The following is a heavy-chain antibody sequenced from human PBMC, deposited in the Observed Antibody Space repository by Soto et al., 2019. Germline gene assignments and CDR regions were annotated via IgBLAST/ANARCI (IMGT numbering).Heavy chain of an antibody. CDR1: GYTYTSYA. CDR3: ARVVAAAPVYYGMDV. V-gene: IGHV1-18*01. J-gene: IGHJ6*02. Sequence: SCKASGYTYTSYAMHGVGQATRQGLEWMGWINPYNGNTNYAQKFQGRVTMTTDTSTSTGYMEVRSLRSDDTAVYYCARVVAAAPVYYGMDVWGQGTTVTVSS. CDR2: INPYNGNT. D-gene: IGHD2-15*01.